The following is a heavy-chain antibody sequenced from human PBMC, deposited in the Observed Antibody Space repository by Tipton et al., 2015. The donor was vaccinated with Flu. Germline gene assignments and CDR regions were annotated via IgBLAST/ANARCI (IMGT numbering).Heavy chain of an antibody. CDR3: ARDLGSEGYFDY. CDR2: ISYDGSNK. Sequence: SLRLSCAASGFTFSSYAMHWVRQAPGKGLGWVAVISYDGSNKYYADSVKGRFTISRDNSKNTLYLQMNSLRAEDTTVYYCARDLGSEGYFDYWGQGTLITVSS. J-gene: IGHJ4*02. V-gene: IGHV3-30*04. CDR1: GFTFSSYA.